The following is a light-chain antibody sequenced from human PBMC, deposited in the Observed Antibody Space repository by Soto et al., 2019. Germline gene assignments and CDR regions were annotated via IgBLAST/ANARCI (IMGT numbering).Light chain of an antibody. CDR2: AAS. J-gene: IGKJ3*01. V-gene: IGKV1-39*01. CDR1: QSISSY. CDR3: QQSYSTPRFT. Sequence: DIRMTQSPSSLSASVGDRVTITCRASQSISSYLNWYQQKPGQAPKLRIYAASSLQSGVPSRFRGSGSGTDFTITISSLQPEDFATYSCQQSYSTPRFTFGPGTKVDIK.